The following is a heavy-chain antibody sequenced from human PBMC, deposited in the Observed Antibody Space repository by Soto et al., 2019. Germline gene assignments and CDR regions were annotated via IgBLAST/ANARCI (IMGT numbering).Heavy chain of an antibody. CDR3: ARDAKGGIQLWTTYYYYGMDV. Sequence: QVQLVQSGAEVKKPGSSVKVSCKASGGTFSSYAISWVRQAPGQGLEWMGGIIPIFGTANYAQKFQGRVTITADESTRTAYMELSSLRSEDTAVYYCARDAKGGIQLWTTYYYYGMDVWGQGTTVTVSS. CDR1: GGTFSSYA. D-gene: IGHD5-18*01. V-gene: IGHV1-69*01. J-gene: IGHJ6*02. CDR2: IIPIFGTA.